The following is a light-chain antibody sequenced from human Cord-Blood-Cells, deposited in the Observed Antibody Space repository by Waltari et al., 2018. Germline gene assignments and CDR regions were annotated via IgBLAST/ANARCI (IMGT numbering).Light chain of an antibody. V-gene: IGLV2-23*01. CDR1: SSDVGSYNL. CDR2: EGS. J-gene: IGLJ3*02. Sequence: QSALTQPASVSGSPGQSITISCTGTSSDVGSYNLVSWYQQHPGKAPKLMIYEGSKRPSVVSHRFSGSKSGNMASLTISGLQAEDEADYYCCSYAGSSTWVFGGGTKLTVL. CDR3: CSYAGSSTWV.